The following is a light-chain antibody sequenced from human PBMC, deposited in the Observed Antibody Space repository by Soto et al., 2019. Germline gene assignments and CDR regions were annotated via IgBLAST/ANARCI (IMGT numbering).Light chain of an antibody. CDR2: KAS. Sequence: DIQITQSPSTLSASVGDRVTVTCRASQSISSWLAWYQQKPGQAPKLLISKASSLESGVPSRFSGSGSGTEFTLTISSLQPDDSATYYCQQYNSYRAFGQGTKVDIK. CDR3: QQYNSYRA. J-gene: IGKJ1*01. CDR1: QSISSW. V-gene: IGKV1-5*03.